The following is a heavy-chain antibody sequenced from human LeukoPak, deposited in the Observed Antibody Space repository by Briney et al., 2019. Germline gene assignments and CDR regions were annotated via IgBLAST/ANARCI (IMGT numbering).Heavy chain of an antibody. D-gene: IGHD6-19*01. CDR1: SGSITSYY. CDR3: ARDDSTGYGDWFDP. J-gene: IGHJ5*02. CDR2: IYSSGTT. Sequence: SETLSLTCTVSSGSITSYYWSWIRQPAGKGLEWIGRIYSSGTTNYNPSLKSRVTMSVDTSKNQFSLKLSSVTAADTAVYYCARDDSTGYGDWFDPWGQGTLVTASS. V-gene: IGHV4-4*07.